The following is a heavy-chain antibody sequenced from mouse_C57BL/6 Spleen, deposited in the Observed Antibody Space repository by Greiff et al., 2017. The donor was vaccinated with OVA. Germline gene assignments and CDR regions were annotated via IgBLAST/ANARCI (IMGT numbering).Heavy chain of an antibody. D-gene: IGHD2-4*01. CDR1: GYTFTDYN. J-gene: IGHJ1*03. CDR2: INPNNGGT. CDR3: AMGLRGYFDV. Sequence: SGPELVKPGASVKMSCKASGYTFTDYNMHWVKQSHGKSLEWIGYINPNNGGTSYNQKFKGKATLTVNKSSSTAYMELRSLTSEDSAVYYCAMGLRGYFDVWGTGTTVTVSS. V-gene: IGHV1-22*01.